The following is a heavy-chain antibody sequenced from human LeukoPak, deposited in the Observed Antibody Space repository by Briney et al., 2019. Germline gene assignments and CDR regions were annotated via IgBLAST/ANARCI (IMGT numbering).Heavy chain of an antibody. D-gene: IGHD2-2*01. J-gene: IGHJ2*01. CDR1: GFTFSSYA. V-gene: IGHV3-23*01. CDR2: ISGSGGST. CDR3: AKVGLVPAAYYWYFDL. Sequence: GGSLRLSCAASGFTFSSYAMSWVRQAPGKGLEWVSAISGSGGSTYYADSVKGRFTISRDNSKNTLYLQMNSLRAEDTAVYYCAKVGLVPAAYYWYFDLWGRGTLVTVSS.